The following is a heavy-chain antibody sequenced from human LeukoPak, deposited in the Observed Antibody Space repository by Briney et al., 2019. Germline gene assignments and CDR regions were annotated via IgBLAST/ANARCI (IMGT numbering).Heavy chain of an antibody. J-gene: IGHJ4*02. V-gene: IGHV6-1*01. Sequence: SQTLSLTCAISGDSVSSNSAAWNWITQSPSRGLEWLGRTYYRSKWYNDYAVSVKSRITINPDTSKNQFSLQLNSVTPEDTAVYYCARSPYYYDSSGYETPFDYWGQGTLVTVSS. CDR1: GDSVSSNSAA. D-gene: IGHD3-22*01. CDR3: ARSPYYYDSSGYETPFDY. CDR2: TYYRSKWYN.